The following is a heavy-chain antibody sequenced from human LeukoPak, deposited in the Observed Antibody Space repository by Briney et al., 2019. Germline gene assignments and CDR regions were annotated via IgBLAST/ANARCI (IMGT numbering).Heavy chain of an antibody. CDR1: GFTFSSYG. CDR2: IWYDGSNK. Sequence: PGGSLRLSCAASGFTFSSYGMHWVRQAPGKGLEWVAVIWYDGSNKYYADSVKGRFTISRDNSKNTLYLQMNSLRAEDTAVYYCARGGGGVAGTLDYWGQGTLVTVSS. D-gene: IGHD6-19*01. CDR3: ARGGGGVAGTLDY. J-gene: IGHJ4*02. V-gene: IGHV3-33*01.